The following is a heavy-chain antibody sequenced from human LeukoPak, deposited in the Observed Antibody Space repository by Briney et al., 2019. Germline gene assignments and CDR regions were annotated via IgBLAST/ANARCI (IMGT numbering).Heavy chain of an antibody. V-gene: IGHV3-23*01. CDR3: AKEARISSTSPPFDY. D-gene: IGHD2-2*01. CDR2: ISGSGGST. Sequence: KAGGSLRLSCAASGFTFRSYAMSWVRQAPGKGLEWVSAISGSGGSTYYADSVKGRFTISRDNSKNTLYLQMNSLRAEDTAVYYCAKEARISSTSPPFDYWGQGTLVTVSS. CDR1: GFTFRSYA. J-gene: IGHJ4*02.